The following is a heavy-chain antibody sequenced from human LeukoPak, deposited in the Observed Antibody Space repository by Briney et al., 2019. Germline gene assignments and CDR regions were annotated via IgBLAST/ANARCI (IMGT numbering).Heavy chain of an antibody. J-gene: IGHJ6*03. CDR1: GGTFSSYT. Sequence: ASVKVSCKASGGTFSSYTISWVRQAPGQGLEWMGRVIPILGIANYAQKFQGRVTITADKSTSTAYMELSSLRSEDTAVYYCAGELLSDQYYYYYMDVWGKGTTVTVSS. CDR2: VIPILGIA. V-gene: IGHV1-69*02. D-gene: IGHD2-2*01. CDR3: AGELLSDQYYYYYMDV.